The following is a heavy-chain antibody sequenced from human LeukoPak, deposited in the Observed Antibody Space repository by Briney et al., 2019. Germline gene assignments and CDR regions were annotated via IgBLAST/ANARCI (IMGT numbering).Heavy chain of an antibody. D-gene: IGHD3-22*01. J-gene: IGHJ5*02. CDR1: GFTFSNYW. V-gene: IGHV3-74*01. CDR2: INT. CDR3: ARDLGQYYDTSDNWFDP. Sequence: GGSLRLSCAASGFTFSNYWMHWVRQAPGKGLVWVSRINTSYADSVKGRFTISRDNAKSTLNLQMNSLRAEDTAVYYCARDLGQYYDTSDNWFDPWGQGTLVTVSS.